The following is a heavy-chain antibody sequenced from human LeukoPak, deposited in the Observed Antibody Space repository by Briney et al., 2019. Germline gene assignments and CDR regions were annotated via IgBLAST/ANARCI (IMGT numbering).Heavy chain of an antibody. V-gene: IGHV7-4-1*02. CDR3: VRGIDTTGCFNY. CDR1: GYTFTTYP. CDR2: IDTNTGSP. D-gene: IGHD3-22*01. J-gene: IGHJ4*02. Sequence: ASVKVSCKASGYTFTTYPINWVRQAPGQGLEWMGWIDTNTGSPTYAQGLTGRFVFSLDTSVSTAFLQINSLKAEDAALYFCVRGIDTTGCFNYWGQGTLVTVSS.